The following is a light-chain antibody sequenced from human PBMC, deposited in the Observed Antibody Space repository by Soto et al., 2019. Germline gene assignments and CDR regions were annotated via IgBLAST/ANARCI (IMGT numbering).Light chain of an antibody. J-gene: IGKJ1*01. V-gene: IGKV1-5*01. CDR1: QSISSW. CDR3: QQYNSYSRT. CDR2: DAS. Sequence: DIQMTQSPSTLSASVGDRVTITCRASQSISSWLAWYQQKPGKAPKLLIYDASSLESGVPSRFSGSGSGTAFPLTISSLQPDDIATYYCQQYNSYSRTFGQGNKGEIK.